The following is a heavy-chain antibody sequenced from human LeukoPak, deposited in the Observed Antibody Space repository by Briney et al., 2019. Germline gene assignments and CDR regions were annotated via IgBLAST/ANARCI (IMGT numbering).Heavy chain of an antibody. CDR1: GGSISSSSYY. V-gene: IGHV4-39*01. D-gene: IGHD3-9*01. CDR2: IYYSGST. CDR3: ARQLEGHYDILTGYYHYYYYMDV. J-gene: IGHJ6*03. Sequence: SETLSLTCTVSGGSISSSSYYWGWIRQPPGKGLEWIGSIYYSGSTYHNPSLKSRVSISVDTSKYQFSLKLTSVTAADTAVYYCARQLEGHYDILTGYYHYYYYMDVWGKGTTVTVSS.